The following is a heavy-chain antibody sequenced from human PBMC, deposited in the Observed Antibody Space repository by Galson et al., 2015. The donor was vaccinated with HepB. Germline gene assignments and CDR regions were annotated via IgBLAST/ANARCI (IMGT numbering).Heavy chain of an antibody. J-gene: IGHJ3*02. CDR3: ATTICTAASSHSSYDALAI. V-gene: IGHV4-39*01. CDR2: SHYSGNT. CDR1: GCSISTTNYY. Sequence: ETLSLTCTFSGCSISTTNYYWVWIRQPPGEGLEWMGASHYSGNTYSNPSLDSRVNMSVDTSKNQFSLGLSSVASADTSMYYCATTICTAASSHSSYDALAILGQGTLFTVSS. D-gene: IGHD2-8*02.